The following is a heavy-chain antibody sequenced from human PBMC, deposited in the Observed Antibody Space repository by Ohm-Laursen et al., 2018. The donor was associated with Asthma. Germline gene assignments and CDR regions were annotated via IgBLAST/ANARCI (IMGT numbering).Heavy chain of an antibody. D-gene: IGHD1-26*01. V-gene: IGHV4-39*01. J-gene: IGHJ5*01. CDR1: GGPISPGSYF. CDR2: IYYSGNT. Sequence: SDTLSLTCTVSGGPISPGSYFWGWVRQPPGKGLEWIGSIYYSGNTYYNPSLNSRVTISLDTSKSHFSLKLSSVTAADTAVYFCARHWGSPSGRNWFESWGQGTLVTVSS. CDR3: ARHWGSPSGRNWFES.